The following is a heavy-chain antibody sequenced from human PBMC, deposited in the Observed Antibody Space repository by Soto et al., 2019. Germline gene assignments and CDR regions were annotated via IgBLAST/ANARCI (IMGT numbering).Heavy chain of an antibody. CDR3: ARYLSFGGTTNRLFDY. CDR1: SGSISSYY. Sequence: SETLYLTCTASSGSISSYYWGWIRQPPGMGLEWIGYIYYSGGTNYNPSLKSRVTMSVDTSKNQFSLNLSSVTAADTAVYYCARYLSFGGTTNRLFDYWGQGTLVTVSS. V-gene: IGHV4-59*01. CDR2: IYYSGGT. D-gene: IGHD1-1*01. J-gene: IGHJ4*02.